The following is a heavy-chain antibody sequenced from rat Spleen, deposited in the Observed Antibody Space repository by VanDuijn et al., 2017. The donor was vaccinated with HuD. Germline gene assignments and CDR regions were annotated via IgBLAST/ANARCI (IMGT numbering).Heavy chain of an antibody. V-gene: IGHV5-58*01. J-gene: IGHJ2*01. CDR1: GFTFNNYW. CDR3: AKDRDYGPDY. D-gene: IGHD1-11*01. CDR2: INTDGGNT. Sequence: EVQLVESGGALVQPGRSLKLSCVASGFTFNNYWMTWIRQAPGRGLEWVSSINTDGGNTYYPDSVKGRFTVSRDNAENTVYLQMNSLRSEDTATYYCAKDRDYGPDYWGQGVMVTVSS.